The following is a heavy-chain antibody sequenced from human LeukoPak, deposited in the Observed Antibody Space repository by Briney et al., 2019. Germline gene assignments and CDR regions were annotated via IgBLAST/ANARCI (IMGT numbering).Heavy chain of an antibody. V-gene: IGHV1-2*02. Sequence: ASVKVSCKASGYTFTGYYMHWVRQAPGQGLEWMGWINPNSGGTNYARKFQGRVTMTRDTSISTAYMELSRLRSDDTAVYYCARDRGVVVPAASSAFDIWGQGTMVTVSS. J-gene: IGHJ3*02. CDR1: GYTFTGYY. D-gene: IGHD2-2*01. CDR3: ARDRGVVVPAASSAFDI. CDR2: INPNSGGT.